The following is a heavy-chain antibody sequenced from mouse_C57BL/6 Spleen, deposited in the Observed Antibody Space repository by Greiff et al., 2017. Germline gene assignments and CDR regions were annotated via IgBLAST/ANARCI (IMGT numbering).Heavy chain of an antibody. CDR3: AINWDEDWY. Sequence: QVQLKESGAELVKPGASVKLSCKASGYTFTSYWMHWVKQRPGQGLEWIGMIHPNSGSTNYNEKFKSKATLTVDKSSSTAYMQLSSLTSEDSAVYYGAINWDEDWYWGQGTTLTVSS. D-gene: IGHD4-1*01. V-gene: IGHV1-64*01. J-gene: IGHJ2*01. CDR1: GYTFTSYW. CDR2: IHPNSGST.